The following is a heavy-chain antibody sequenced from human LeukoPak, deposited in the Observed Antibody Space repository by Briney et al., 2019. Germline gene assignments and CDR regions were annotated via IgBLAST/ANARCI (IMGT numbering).Heavy chain of an antibody. CDR3: ARDGFEVGSYGYDVDY. J-gene: IGHJ4*02. V-gene: IGHV3-21*01. CDR1: GFTFSSYS. CDR2: ISSSSSYI. D-gene: IGHD5-18*01. Sequence: GRSLRLSCAASGFTFSSYSMNWVRQAPGKGLEWVSSISSSSSYIYYADSVKGRFTISRDNATNSLYLQMNSLRAEDTAVYYCARDGFEVGSYGYDVDYWGQGTLVTVSS.